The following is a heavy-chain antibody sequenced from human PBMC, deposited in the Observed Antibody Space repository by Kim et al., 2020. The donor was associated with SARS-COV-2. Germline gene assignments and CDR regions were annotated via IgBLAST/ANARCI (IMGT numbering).Heavy chain of an antibody. D-gene: IGHD3-16*01. V-gene: IGHV6-1*01. Sequence: YTVSVKRRITINPDQSKNQFSLQLNSVTPEDTAVYFCAREGPPKKGGLDYWGQGTLVTVSS. CDR3: AREGPPKKGGLDY. J-gene: IGHJ4*02.